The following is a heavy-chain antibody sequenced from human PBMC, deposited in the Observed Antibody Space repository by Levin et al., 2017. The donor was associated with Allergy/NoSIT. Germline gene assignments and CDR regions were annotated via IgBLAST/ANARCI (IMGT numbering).Heavy chain of an antibody. D-gene: IGHD1-1*01. CDR3: ARFTGSYLDY. CDR1: GDNFNTDW. J-gene: IGHJ4*02. V-gene: IGHV5-51*01. Sequence: GESLKISCKISGDNFNTDWIGWVRQMPGKGLDWMAIVYFDDSDTKYSPSFQGQVTISADKSIGTAYLQWSSLKASDTAIYYCARFTGSYLDYWGQGTLVTVSS. CDR2: VYFDDSDT.